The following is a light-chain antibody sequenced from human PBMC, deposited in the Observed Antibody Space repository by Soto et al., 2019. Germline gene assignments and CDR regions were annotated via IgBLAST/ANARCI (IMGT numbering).Light chain of an antibody. CDR3: SPYASSSSYV. V-gene: IGLV2-14*01. Sequence: QSVLTQPASVSGSPGQSITISCTGTSSDVGGYNHVSWYQIHPGKAPKLIIYEVTSRPSGVSYRFSGSKTGNSASLTISGLQAEDEADYYCSPYASSSSYVFGGRTKVNVL. CDR2: EVT. J-gene: IGLJ1*01. CDR1: SSDVGGYNH.